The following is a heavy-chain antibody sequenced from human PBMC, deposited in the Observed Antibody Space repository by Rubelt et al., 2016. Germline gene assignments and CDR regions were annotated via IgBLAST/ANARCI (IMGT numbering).Heavy chain of an antibody. Sequence: QVQLQESGPGLVKPSETLSLTCTVSGYSISSGYYWGWIRQPPGRGLAWIVSIYHSGSTYYNPYLKSRVIISVVTGNNQLRLMVSTLRAGDTAEYHCARVGEYSDYDDYLNFDYWGQGTMVTVSS. CDR3: ARVGEYSDYDDYLNFDY. CDR2: IYHSGST. V-gene: IGHV4-38-2*02. CDR1: GYSISSGYY. J-gene: IGHJ4*02. D-gene: IGHD4-17*01.